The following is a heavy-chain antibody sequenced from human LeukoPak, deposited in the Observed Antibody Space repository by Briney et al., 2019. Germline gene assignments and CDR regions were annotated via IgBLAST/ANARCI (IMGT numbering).Heavy chain of an antibody. CDR2: ISGSGGNT. J-gene: IGHJ4*02. CDR1: GFTFSSYA. CDR3: AGSYDSSGHYYFDY. V-gene: IGHV3-23*01. Sequence: GGSLRLSCVASGFTFSSYAMNWVRQAPGKGLQWVSGISGSGGNTYYADPVKGRFTISRDNSKNTLYLQMNSLRAEDTAVYYCAGSYDSSGHYYFDYWGQGTLVTVSS. D-gene: IGHD3-22*01.